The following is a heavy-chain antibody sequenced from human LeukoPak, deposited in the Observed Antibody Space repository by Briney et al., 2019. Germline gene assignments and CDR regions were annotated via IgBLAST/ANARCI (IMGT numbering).Heavy chain of an antibody. J-gene: IGHJ4*02. CDR2: FDPEDGER. D-gene: IGHD5-24*01. Sequence: SLKVSCKVSGYSLTEISMHWVRQAPGKGLEWMGGFDPEDGERMSAQKFQGRVTMTEDTSTDTAYMELSSLRPEDTAVYYCATDRDGYNSYFDSWGQGTLVTVSS. CDR1: GYSLTEIS. CDR3: ATDRDGYNSYFDS. V-gene: IGHV1-24*01.